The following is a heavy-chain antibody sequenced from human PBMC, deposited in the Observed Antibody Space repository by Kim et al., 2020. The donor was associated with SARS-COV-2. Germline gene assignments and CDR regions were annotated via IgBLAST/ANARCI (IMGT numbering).Heavy chain of an antibody. J-gene: IGHJ6*03. CDR3: AGLWFRELFPGYYYMDD. Sequence: SVKVSCKASGVTFSSYAISWVRQAPGQGLEWMGGIIPIFGTANYAQKFQGRVTITADESTSTAYMELSSLRSEDTAVYYCAGLWFRELFPGYYYMDDWGKGTTVTVSS. V-gene: IGHV1-69*13. CDR2: IIPIFGTA. D-gene: IGHD3-10*01. CDR1: GVTFSSYA.